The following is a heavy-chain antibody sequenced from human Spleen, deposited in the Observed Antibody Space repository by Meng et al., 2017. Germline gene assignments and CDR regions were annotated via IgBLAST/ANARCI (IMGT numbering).Heavy chain of an antibody. CDR1: GYTFTSYG. CDR3: AREDTAMVNWFDP. CDR2: ISAYNGNT. J-gene: IGHJ5*02. Sequence: ASVKVSCKASGYTFTSYGISWVRQAPGQGLEWMGWISAYNGNTNYAQKLQGRVTMTRDTSTSTVYMELSSLRSEDTAVYYCAREDTAMVNWFDPWGQGTLVTVSS. V-gene: IGHV1-18*01. D-gene: IGHD5-18*01.